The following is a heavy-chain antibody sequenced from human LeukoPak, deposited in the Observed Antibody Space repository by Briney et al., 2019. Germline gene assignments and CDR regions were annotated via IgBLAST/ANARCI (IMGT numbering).Heavy chain of an antibody. CDR3: ARGLDSSGWYDFDY. Sequence: SVKVSCKASGGTISSYAISWVRQAPGQGLEWMGRIIPIFGTANYAQKFQGRVTITTDESTSTVYMELSSLRSEDTAVYYCARGLDSSGWYDFDYWGQGTLVTVSS. V-gene: IGHV1-69*05. J-gene: IGHJ4*02. CDR2: IIPIFGTA. CDR1: GGTISSYA. D-gene: IGHD6-19*01.